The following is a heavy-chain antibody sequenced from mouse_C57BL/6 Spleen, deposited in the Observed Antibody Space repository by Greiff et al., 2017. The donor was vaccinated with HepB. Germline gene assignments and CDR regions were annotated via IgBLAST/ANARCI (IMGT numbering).Heavy chain of an antibody. J-gene: IGHJ4*01. CDR3: ARGYDPYYAMDY. D-gene: IGHD2-3*01. Sequence: ESGPGLVKPSQSLSLTCSVTGYSITSGYYWNWIRQFPGNKLEWMGYISYDGSNNYNPSLKNRISITRDTSKNQFFLKLNSVTTEDTATYYCARGYDPYYAMDYWGQGTSVTVSS. CDR2: ISYDGSN. CDR1: GYSITSGYY. V-gene: IGHV3-6*01.